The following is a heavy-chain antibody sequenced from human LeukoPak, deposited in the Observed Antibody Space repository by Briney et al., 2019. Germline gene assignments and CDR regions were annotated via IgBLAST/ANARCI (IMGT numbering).Heavy chain of an antibody. CDR2: IYHRGST. CDR3: ARDQWFGDQYYYGMDV. V-gene: IGHV4-38-2*02. CDR1: GYSISSGYY. J-gene: IGHJ6*04. Sequence: SETLSLTCAVSGYSISSGYYWGGIRQPPGKGLEWIGSIYHRGSTYYNPSLKSRVTISVDTSKNQFSLKLSSVTAADTAVYYCARDQWFGDQYYYGMDVWGKGTTVTVSS. D-gene: IGHD3-10*01.